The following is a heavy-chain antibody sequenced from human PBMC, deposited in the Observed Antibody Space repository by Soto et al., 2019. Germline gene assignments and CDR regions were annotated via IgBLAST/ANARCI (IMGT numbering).Heavy chain of an antibody. CDR2: ISGSGHNT. CDR3: AKEGQYNWCLDY. V-gene: IGHV3-23*01. Sequence: EVQLLESGGGLVQPGGSLRLSCAASGFTFSTYAMSWVRQAPGRGLEWVSGISGSGHNTYYVDSVKGRFTISRDSSKNTLYLFMHSLRAEDTAVYYCAKEGQYNWCLDYWGQGTLVTVSS. CDR1: GFTFSTYA. D-gene: IGHD1-1*01. J-gene: IGHJ4*02.